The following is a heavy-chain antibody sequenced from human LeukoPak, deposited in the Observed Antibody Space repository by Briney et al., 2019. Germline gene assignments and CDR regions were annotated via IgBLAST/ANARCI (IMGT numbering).Heavy chain of an antibody. Sequence: GAPVKVSCKASGYTFTSYGFSWVRQAPGQGLEWMGWISAYNGDTKYALNLQGRVTMTTDTSTSTAYMELRSLRSDDTAVYYCARQLRWDQYYFDYWGQGTLVTVSS. CDR2: ISAYNGDT. CDR1: GYTFTSYG. J-gene: IGHJ4*02. V-gene: IGHV1-18*01. CDR3: ARQLRWDQYYFDY. D-gene: IGHD4-23*01.